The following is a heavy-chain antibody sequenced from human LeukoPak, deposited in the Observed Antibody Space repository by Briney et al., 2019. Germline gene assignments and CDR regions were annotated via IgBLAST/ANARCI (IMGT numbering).Heavy chain of an antibody. V-gene: IGHV4-59*08. D-gene: IGHD1-26*01. CDR3: ARHLSGSSWFDP. J-gene: IGHJ5*02. CDR1: GGSISSYY. CDR2: IYYSGST. Sequence: SETLSLTCTVSGGSISSYYWSWIRQPPGKGLEWIGYIYYSGSTNYNPSLKSRVTISVDTSKNQFSLKLSFVTAADTAMYYCARHLSGSSWFDPWGQGTLVTVSS.